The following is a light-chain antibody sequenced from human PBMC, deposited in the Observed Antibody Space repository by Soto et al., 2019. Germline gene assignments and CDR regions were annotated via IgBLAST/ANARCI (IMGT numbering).Light chain of an antibody. V-gene: IGKV2-40*01. CDR1: QSLVNSGDGNTY. J-gene: IGKJ2*01. CDR3: MQRLEIPYT. Sequence: DIMMTQTPLSLPVTPGEPASISCRSSQSLVNSGDGNTYLVWYLQQPGQSPKLRIYTLSNRASGVPDRFSASGSVTDLTLSISRVEPGDVGIYYCMQRLEIPYTFGQGTKLEI. CDR2: TLS.